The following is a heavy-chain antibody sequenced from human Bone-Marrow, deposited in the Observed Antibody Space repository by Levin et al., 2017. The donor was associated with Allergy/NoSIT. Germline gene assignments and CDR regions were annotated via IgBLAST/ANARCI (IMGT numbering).Heavy chain of an antibody. V-gene: IGHV3-7*01. CDR1: GFTFSSYW. J-gene: IGHJ4*02. CDR2: IKQDGSEK. CDR3: ASLHTLTMVRGVTDY. D-gene: IGHD3-10*01. Sequence: GGSLRLSCAASGFTFSSYWMSWVRQAPGKGLEWVANIKQDGSEKYYVDSVKGRFTISRDNAKNSLYLQMNSLRAEDTAVYYCASLHTLTMVRGVTDYWGQGTLVTVSS.